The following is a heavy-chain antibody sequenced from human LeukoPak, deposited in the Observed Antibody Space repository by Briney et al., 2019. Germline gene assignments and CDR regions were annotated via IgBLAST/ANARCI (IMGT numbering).Heavy chain of an antibody. CDR3: AKAFLAAPDDY. V-gene: IGHV4-31*03. Sequence: SETLSLTCTVSGVSISSGGYYWSWIRQHPGKGLEWIGYIYYSGSTYYNPSLKSRVTISVDTSKNQFSLKLSSVTAADTAVYYCAKAFLAAPDDYWGQGTLVTVSS. CDR1: GVSISSGGYY. D-gene: IGHD6-13*01. J-gene: IGHJ4*02. CDR2: IYYSGST.